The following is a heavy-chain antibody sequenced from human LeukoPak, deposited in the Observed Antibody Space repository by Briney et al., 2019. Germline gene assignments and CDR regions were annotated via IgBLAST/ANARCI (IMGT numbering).Heavy chain of an antibody. CDR1: GFTFRSFG. CDR3: AKDLYDRSGYYYTIMDY. Sequence: PGGALGLSCAASGFTFRSFGMHWVRQAPGKGLEWVAVISYDGRNKYYADSVKGRFIISRDNSKNTVFLQMNSLRPEDTAVYYCAKDLYDRSGYYYTIMDYWGQGTLVTVTS. CDR2: ISYDGRNK. V-gene: IGHV3-30*18. D-gene: IGHD3-22*01. J-gene: IGHJ4*02.